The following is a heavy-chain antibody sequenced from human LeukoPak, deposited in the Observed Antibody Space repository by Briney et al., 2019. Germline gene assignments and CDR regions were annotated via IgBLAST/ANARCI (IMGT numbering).Heavy chain of an antibody. V-gene: IGHV3-21*01. Sequence: GGSLRLSCAASGFTFSSYSMNWVRQAPGKGLEWVSSISSSSSYIYYADSVEGRFTISRDNAKNPLYLQMNSLRAEDPAVYYLARERWVRNYNSGVYVFNTGGKGKMVTV. CDR1: GFTFSSYS. J-gene: IGHJ3*02. CDR2: ISSSSSYI. CDR3: ARERWVRNYNSGVYVFNT. D-gene: IGHD2/OR15-2a*01.